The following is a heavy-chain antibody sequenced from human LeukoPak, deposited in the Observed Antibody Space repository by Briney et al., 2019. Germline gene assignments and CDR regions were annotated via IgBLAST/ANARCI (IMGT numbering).Heavy chain of an antibody. CDR3: AKEIISIAVDGMTKNFDY. J-gene: IGHJ4*02. CDR2: ISGSGGST. CDR1: GFTFSSYA. Sequence: GGSLRLSCAASGFTFSSYAMSWVRQAPGKGLEWVSAISGSGGSTYYADSVKGRFTISRDNSKNTLYLQMNSLRAEDTAVYYCAKEIISIAVDGMTKNFDYWGQGTLVTVSS. V-gene: IGHV3-23*01. D-gene: IGHD6-19*01.